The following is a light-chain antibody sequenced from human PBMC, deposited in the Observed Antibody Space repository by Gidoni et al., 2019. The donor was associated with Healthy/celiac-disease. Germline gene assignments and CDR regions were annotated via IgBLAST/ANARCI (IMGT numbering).Light chain of an antibody. V-gene: IGKV1-39*01. CDR2: AAS. CDR1: QSISSY. Sequence: DIQMTQSPSSLSASVGDRVTITCRASQSISSYLNWYQQKPGKAPKLLIYAASSLQSGVPSRFSGSGSGTDFTLTISSLQPEDFATYYCQQSYSTPNFGHXTKVDIK. CDR3: QQSYSTPN. J-gene: IGKJ3*01.